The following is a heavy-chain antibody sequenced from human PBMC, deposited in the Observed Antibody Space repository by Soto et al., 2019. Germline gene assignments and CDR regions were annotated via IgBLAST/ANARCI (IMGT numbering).Heavy chain of an antibody. CDR2: INPATGAA. J-gene: IGHJ3*02. Sequence: QLHLVQSGAVVKKPGASVTVSCSASGYPVTAYYMHWVRQAPGRGLEWMGGINPATGAAKYTQTFQGGVTMTRGTSTSTVFMELSGLTSEDTAVFYCARGGGVGVAGSAAFDMWGQGTLVTVSS. CDR1: GYPVTAYY. CDR3: ARGGGVGVAGSAAFDM. V-gene: IGHV1-2*02. D-gene: IGHD3-3*01.